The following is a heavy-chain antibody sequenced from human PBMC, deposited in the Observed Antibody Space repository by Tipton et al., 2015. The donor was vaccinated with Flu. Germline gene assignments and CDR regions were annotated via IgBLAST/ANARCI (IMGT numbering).Heavy chain of an antibody. V-gene: IGHV4-39*07. CDR2: IYYSGST. J-gene: IGHJ4*02. CDR3: ARAHIVGAASGFDY. Sequence: TLSLTCTVSGGSISSSSYYWGWIRQPPGKGLEWIGSIYYSGSTYYNPSLKSRVTISVDTSKSQFSLKLSSVTAADTAVYYCARAHIVGAASGFDYWGQGTLVTVSS. CDR1: GGSISSSSYY. D-gene: IGHD1-26*01.